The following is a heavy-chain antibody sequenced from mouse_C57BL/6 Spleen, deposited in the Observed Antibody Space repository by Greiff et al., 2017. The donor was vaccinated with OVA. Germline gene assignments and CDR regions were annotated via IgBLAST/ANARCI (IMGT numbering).Heavy chain of an antibody. CDR1: GYTFTSYG. Sequence: VQGVESGAELARPGASVKLSCKASGYTFTSYGISWVKQRTGQGLEWIGEIYPRSGNTYYNEKFKGKATLTADKSSSTAYMELRSLTSEDSAVYFCARYYYGNYGDWYFDVWGTGTTVTVSS. D-gene: IGHD2-1*01. CDR3: ARYYYGNYGDWYFDV. CDR2: IYPRSGNT. J-gene: IGHJ1*03. V-gene: IGHV1-81*01.